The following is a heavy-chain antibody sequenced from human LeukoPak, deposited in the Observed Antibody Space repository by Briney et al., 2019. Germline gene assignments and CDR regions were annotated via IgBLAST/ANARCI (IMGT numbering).Heavy chain of an antibody. D-gene: IGHD3-3*01. Sequence: NPSQTLSLTCIVSGGSISSYYWRWIRQPAGKGLEWIGRIYTSGRTNYNPSLKSRVTMSVDTSKNQFSLKLSSVTAADTAVYYCAREYYDFWSGTCYDYMDVWGKGTTVTVSS. CDR3: AREYYDFWSGTCYDYMDV. J-gene: IGHJ6*03. CDR1: GGSISSYY. CDR2: IYTSGRT. V-gene: IGHV4-4*07.